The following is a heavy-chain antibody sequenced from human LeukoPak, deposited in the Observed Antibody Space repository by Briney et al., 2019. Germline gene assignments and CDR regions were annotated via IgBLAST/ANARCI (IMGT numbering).Heavy chain of an antibody. V-gene: IGHV1-3*01. J-gene: IGHJ4*02. CDR3: ALRGSGSYRFDY. CDR1: GYTFTSYA. D-gene: IGHD3-10*01. Sequence: ASVKVSCTASGYTFTSYAMHWVRQAPGQRLEWMGWINAGNGNTKYSQKFQGRVTITRDTSASTAYMELSSLRSEDTAVYYCALRGSGSYRFDYWGRGTLVTVSS. CDR2: INAGNGNT.